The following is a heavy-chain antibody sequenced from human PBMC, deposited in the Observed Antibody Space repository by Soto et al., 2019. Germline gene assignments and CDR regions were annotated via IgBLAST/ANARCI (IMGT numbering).Heavy chain of an antibody. Sequence: PGGSLRLSCAASGFTFGSYGIHWVRQAPGKGLDWVAVISYDGSTKYYGDSVRGRFTISRDDSKNTVHLEMNSLRTDDSALYYCAKNGDFDYDAFDVWGQGTVVTVSS. V-gene: IGHV3-30*18. D-gene: IGHD3-16*01. CDR2: ISYDGSTK. CDR1: GFTFGSYG. CDR3: AKNGDFDYDAFDV. J-gene: IGHJ3*01.